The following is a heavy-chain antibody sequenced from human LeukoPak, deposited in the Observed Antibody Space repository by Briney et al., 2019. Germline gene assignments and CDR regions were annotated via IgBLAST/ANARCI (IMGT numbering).Heavy chain of an antibody. J-gene: IGHJ6*02. D-gene: IGHD3-10*01. CDR3: ARATPPYGSGSPSLYYYGMDV. V-gene: IGHV4-4*07. Sequence: SETLSLTCTVSGGSISSYYWSWIRQPAGKGLEWIGRIYTSGSTNYNPSLKSRVTMSVDTSKNQFSLKLSSVTAADTAVYYCARATPPYGSGSPSLYYYGMDVWGQGATVTVSS. CDR2: IYTSGST. CDR1: GGSISSYY.